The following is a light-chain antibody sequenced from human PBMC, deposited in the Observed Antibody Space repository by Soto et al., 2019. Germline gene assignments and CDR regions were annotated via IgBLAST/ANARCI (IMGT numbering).Light chain of an antibody. J-gene: IGKJ1*01. V-gene: IGKV1-27*01. CDR2: SAS. CDR3: QHYNSYSRT. Sequence: IQLTQSPSSLSASVGYRVTITCRVSQGISSYLNWYRQKPGKVPKLLIYSASNLQSGVPSRFSGSGYGTDFTLTINSLQTDDFATYYCQHYNSYSRTFGQGTKVDIK. CDR1: QGISSY.